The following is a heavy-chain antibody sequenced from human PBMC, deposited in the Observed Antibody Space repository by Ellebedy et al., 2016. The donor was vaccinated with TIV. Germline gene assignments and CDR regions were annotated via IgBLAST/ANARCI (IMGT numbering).Heavy chain of an antibody. CDR1: GFSFSSYW. V-gene: IGHV3-7*03. CDR3: ARASLEYYGSGKWGPFDY. D-gene: IGHD3-10*01. J-gene: IGHJ4*02. Sequence: GESLKISCVASGFSFSSYWMSWVRQTPGKGLEWVASIKQEGYEQSYVDSVEGRFTISRDNAKNSLYLQMNSLRPEDTALYYCARASLEYYGSGKWGPFDYWGQGILVTVSS. CDR2: IKQEGYEQ.